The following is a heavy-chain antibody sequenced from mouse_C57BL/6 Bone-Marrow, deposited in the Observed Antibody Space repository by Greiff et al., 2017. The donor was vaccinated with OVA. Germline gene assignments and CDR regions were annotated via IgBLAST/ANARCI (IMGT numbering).Heavy chain of an antibody. Sequence: QVQLQQPGAELVKPGASVKLSCKASGYTFTSYWMQWVKQRPGQGLEWIGEIDPSDSYTNYNQKFKGKATLTVDTSSSTAYMQLSSLTSEDSAVYYGARGRGLLYAMDYWGQGTSVTVSS. J-gene: IGHJ4*01. CDR1: GYTFTSYW. D-gene: IGHD2-3*01. CDR2: IDPSDSYT. V-gene: IGHV1-50*01. CDR3: ARGRGLLYAMDY.